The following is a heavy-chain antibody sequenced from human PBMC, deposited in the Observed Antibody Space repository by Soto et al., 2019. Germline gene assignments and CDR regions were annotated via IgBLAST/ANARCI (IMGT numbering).Heavy chain of an antibody. J-gene: IGHJ4*02. V-gene: IGHV3-23*01. CDR3: AKDLIVVVVAATPFDY. Sequence: EVQLLESGGGLVQPGGSLRLSCAASGFTFSSYAMSWVRQAPGKGLEWVSAISGSGGSTYYADSVKGRFTISRDNSKNTLYLQMNSLRAEDPAVYYCAKDLIVVVVAATPFDYWGQGTLVTVSS. CDR2: ISGSGGST. CDR1: GFTFSSYA. D-gene: IGHD2-15*01.